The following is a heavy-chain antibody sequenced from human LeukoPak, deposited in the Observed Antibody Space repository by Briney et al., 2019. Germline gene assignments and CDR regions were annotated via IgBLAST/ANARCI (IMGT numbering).Heavy chain of an antibody. D-gene: IGHD6-6*01. V-gene: IGHV3-30-3*01. Sequence: GGSLRLSCAASGFTFSSYAMHWVRQAPGKGLEWVAVISYDGSNKYYAASVKGRFTISRDNSKNTLYLKMNSLRAEDTAVYYCARDVGIAAHRAQRFDPWGQGTLVTVSS. J-gene: IGHJ5*02. CDR3: ARDVGIAAHRAQRFDP. CDR2: ISYDGSNK. CDR1: GFTFSSYA.